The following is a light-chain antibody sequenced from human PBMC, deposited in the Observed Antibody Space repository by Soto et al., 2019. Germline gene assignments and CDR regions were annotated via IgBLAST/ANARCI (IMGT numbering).Light chain of an antibody. CDR1: QSLLHSNGYNY. V-gene: IGKV2-28*01. CDR2: LGS. J-gene: IGKJ2*01. Sequence: DSVMTQSPLSLPVTPGESASISCRSSQSLLHSNGYNYLDWYLQKPGQSPQLLIYLGSNRASGVPDRFSGSGSGTDFTLKISRVEADDVGVYYCMQALQTPYTFGQGTKLEIK. CDR3: MQALQTPYT.